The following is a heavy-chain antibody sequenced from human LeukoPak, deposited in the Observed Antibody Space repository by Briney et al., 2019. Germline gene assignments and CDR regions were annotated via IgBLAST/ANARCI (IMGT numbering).Heavy chain of an antibody. CDR2: IYYSGST. CDR3: ARRSYYDSSAIFDY. Sequence: LSETLSLTCTVSGGSISSSSYYWGWIRQPPGKGLEWIGSIYYSGSTYYNPSLKSRVTISVDTSKNQFSLKLSSVTAADTAVYYCARRSYYDSSAIFDYWGQGTLVTVSS. D-gene: IGHD3-22*01. CDR1: GGSISSSSYY. V-gene: IGHV4-39*01. J-gene: IGHJ4*02.